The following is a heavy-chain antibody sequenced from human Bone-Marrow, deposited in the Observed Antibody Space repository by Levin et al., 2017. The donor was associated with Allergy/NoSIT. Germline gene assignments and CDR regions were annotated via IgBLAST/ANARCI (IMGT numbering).Heavy chain of an antibody. CDR1: GFTFKEAY. Sequence: GGSLRLSCAASGFTFKEAYLSWVRQAPGKGLEWVSRIKTTEKGAAVYYAAPVRGRFTISRDDSANTLSLEMNSLKSEDTGIYYCTTDTTVTAAGDVFDIWGPGTRVTVSS. CDR3: TTDTTVTAAGDVFDI. CDR2: IKTTEKGAAV. D-gene: IGHD4-17*01. V-gene: IGHV3-15*01. J-gene: IGHJ3*02.